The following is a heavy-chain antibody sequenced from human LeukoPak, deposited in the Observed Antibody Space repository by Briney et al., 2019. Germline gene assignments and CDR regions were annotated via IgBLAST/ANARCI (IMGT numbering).Heavy chain of an antibody. Sequence: SETLSLTCSVSGDSISSSYWSWIRQPPGKGLEWIGFIYYTGSTNYNPSLKSRVTISVDTSKNQFSLKLSSVTAADTAVYYCARSYCSSTSCSPYYYYYMDVWGKGTTVTVSS. J-gene: IGHJ6*03. CDR3: ARSYCSSTSCSPYYYYYMDV. V-gene: IGHV4-59*12. CDR1: GDSISSSY. D-gene: IGHD2-2*01. CDR2: IYYTGST.